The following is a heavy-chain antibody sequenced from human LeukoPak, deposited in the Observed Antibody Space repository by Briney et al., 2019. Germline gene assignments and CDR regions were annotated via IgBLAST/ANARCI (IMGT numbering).Heavy chain of an antibody. CDR3: ARDYNYYDSSGYSEVLGY. D-gene: IGHD3-22*01. Sequence: GGSLRLSCAASGFTFSSYAMHWVRQAPGKGLEWVAVISYDGSNKYYADSVKGRFTISRDNSKNTLYLQMNSLRAEDTAVYYCARDYNYYDSSGYSEVLGYWGQGTLVTVSS. V-gene: IGHV3-30-3*01. CDR1: GFTFSSYA. J-gene: IGHJ4*02. CDR2: ISYDGSNK.